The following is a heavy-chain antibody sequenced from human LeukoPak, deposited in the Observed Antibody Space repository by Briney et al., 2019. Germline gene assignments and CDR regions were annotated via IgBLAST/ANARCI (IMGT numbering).Heavy chain of an antibody. J-gene: IGHJ4*02. Sequence: GGSLRLSCAASGFTFSSYGMHWVRQAPGKGLEWVAVIWYDGSNKYYADSVKGRFTISRDNSKNTLYLQMNSLRAEDTAVYYCARETTAMLFDCWGQGTLVTVSS. CDR2: IWYDGSNK. D-gene: IGHD4-17*01. CDR1: GFTFSSYG. V-gene: IGHV3-33*01. CDR3: ARETTAMLFDC.